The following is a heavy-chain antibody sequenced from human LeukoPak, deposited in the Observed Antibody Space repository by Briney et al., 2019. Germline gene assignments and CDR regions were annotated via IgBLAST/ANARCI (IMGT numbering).Heavy chain of an antibody. V-gene: IGHV3-11*04. CDR1: GFTFSDYF. CDR3: ATSRVFDF. CDR2: VNSDGNNI. J-gene: IGHJ4*02. Sequence: GGSLRLSCVTSGFTFSDYFMNWIRQAPGKGPEWLSFVNSDGNNIYYRDSVKGRFTISRDNAKKTLYLEMNNLRVDDTAIYYCATSRVFDFWGQGTLVAVSS.